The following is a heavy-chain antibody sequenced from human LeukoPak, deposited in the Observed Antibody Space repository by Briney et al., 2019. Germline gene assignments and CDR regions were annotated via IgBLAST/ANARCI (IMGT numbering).Heavy chain of an antibody. D-gene: IGHD5-12*01. Sequence: GGSLRLSCAASGFTFSSYAMHWVRQAPGKGLEWVAVISYDGSNKYYADSVKGRFTISRDNSKNTLYLQMNSLRAEDTAVYHCAKDRGYSHGFEYWGQGTLVTVSS. CDR1: GFTFSSYA. CDR2: ISYDGSNK. CDR3: AKDRGYSHGFEY. V-gene: IGHV3-30-3*01. J-gene: IGHJ4*02.